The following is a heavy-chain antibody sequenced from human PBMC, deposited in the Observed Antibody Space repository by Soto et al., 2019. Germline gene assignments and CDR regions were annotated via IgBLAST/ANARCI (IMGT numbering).Heavy chain of an antibody. D-gene: IGHD4-17*01. CDR3: ASAVMDYGDAWYYSDY. V-gene: IGHV4-39*01. CDR1: GGSISSDNHY. Sequence: SLSCTVSGGSISSDNHYWGWIRQTPGKGLEWMGIVFYSGVTYYNPSLKSRVALSVDTSKNQFSLKLSSVTAADTAVYFCASAVMDYGDAWYYSDYWGQGTLVTVS. J-gene: IGHJ4*02. CDR2: VFYSGVT.